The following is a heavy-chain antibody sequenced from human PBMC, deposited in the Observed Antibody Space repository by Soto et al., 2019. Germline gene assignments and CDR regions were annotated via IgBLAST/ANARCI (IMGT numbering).Heavy chain of an antibody. J-gene: IGHJ4*02. Sequence: SVKVSCKASGYTFTTYGISWVRQAPGQGLEWMGGIIPIFGTANYAQKFQGRVTITADESTSTAYMELSSLRSEDTAVYYCARDFTGWPPDGVDFWGQGALVTVSS. V-gene: IGHV1-69*13. CDR2: IIPIFGTA. D-gene: IGHD3-16*01. CDR1: GYTFTTYG. CDR3: ARDFTGWPPDGVDF.